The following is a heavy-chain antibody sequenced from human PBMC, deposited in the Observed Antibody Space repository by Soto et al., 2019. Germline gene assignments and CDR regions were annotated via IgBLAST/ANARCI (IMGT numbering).Heavy chain of an antibody. D-gene: IGHD6-13*01. CDR2: TYYRSKWYN. Sequence: QVQLQQSGPGLVKPSQTLSLTCAISGDSVSSNSAAWNWIRQSPSRGLEWLGRTYYRSKWYNDYAVSVKSRRTINPDTSKNQFSLQLNSVTPEDTAVYYCASSPFVTAGTRPLRWFDPWGQGTLVTVSS. CDR3: ASSPFVTAGTRPLRWFDP. J-gene: IGHJ5*02. CDR1: GDSVSSNSAA. V-gene: IGHV6-1*01.